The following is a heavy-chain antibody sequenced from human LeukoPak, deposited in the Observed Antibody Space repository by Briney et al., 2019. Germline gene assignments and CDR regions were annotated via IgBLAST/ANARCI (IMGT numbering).Heavy chain of an antibody. CDR2: IYYSGST. D-gene: IGHD6-19*01. Sequence: PSETLSLTCTVSGGSISSSSYYWGWIRQPPGKGLEWVGSIYYSGSTYYNPSLKSRVTISVDASKTQFSLKLSSVTAADTAVYYCARCPYSSGWFLRFCQHWGQGTLVSVSS. CDR1: GGSISSSSYY. J-gene: IGHJ1*01. CDR3: ARCPYSSGWFLRFCQH. V-gene: IGHV4-39*01.